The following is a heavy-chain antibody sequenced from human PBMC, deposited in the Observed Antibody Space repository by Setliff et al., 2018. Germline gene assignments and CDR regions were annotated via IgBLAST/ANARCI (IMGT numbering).Heavy chain of an antibody. CDR3: ARGLAYCGGDCSYGENALDI. D-gene: IGHD2-21*02. CDR1: GYTFSTYG. CDR2: MNPNSGNT. V-gene: IGHV1-8*03. J-gene: IGHJ3*02. Sequence: ASVKVSCKDSGYTFSTYGISWVRQAPGQGLEWMGWMNPNSGNTGYAQKFQGRVTITRNTSISTAYMELSSLRSEDTAVYYCARGLAYCGGDCSYGENALDIWGQGTMVTVSS.